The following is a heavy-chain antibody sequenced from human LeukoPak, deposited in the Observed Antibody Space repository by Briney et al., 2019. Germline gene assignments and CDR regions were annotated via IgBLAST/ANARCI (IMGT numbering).Heavy chain of an antibody. Sequence: VASVKVSCKASGGTFSSYAISWVRQAPGQGLEWMGGIIPIFGTANYAQKFQGRVTITADESTSTAYMELSSLRSEDTAVYYCARQYSGSSENAFDIWGQGTMVTVSS. CDR3: ARQYSGSSENAFDI. V-gene: IGHV1-69*01. CDR1: GGTFSSYA. J-gene: IGHJ3*02. D-gene: IGHD1-26*01. CDR2: IIPIFGTA.